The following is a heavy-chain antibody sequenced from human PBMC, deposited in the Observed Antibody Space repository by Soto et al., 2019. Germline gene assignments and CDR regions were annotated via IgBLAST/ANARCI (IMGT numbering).Heavy chain of an antibody. CDR2: ITGTSDSI. CDR3: ARDFRNKGMDV. Sequence: GGPRLSCVASGFSLGDYYMAWIRQAPGKGLEWLSYITGTSDSIHYADSVRGRFIISRDNAKNSLYLQMNSLRVDDTAVYYCARDFRNKGMDVWGHGTTVTVSS. CDR1: GFSLGDYY. V-gene: IGHV3-11*01. J-gene: IGHJ6*02.